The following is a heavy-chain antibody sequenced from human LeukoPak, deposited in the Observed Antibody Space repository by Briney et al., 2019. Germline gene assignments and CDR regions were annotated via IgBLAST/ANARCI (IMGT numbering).Heavy chain of an antibody. CDR1: GGSIGDGYW. V-gene: IGHV4-4*02. CDR3: VRDRGEWSYSHDH. D-gene: IGHD3-10*01. Sequence: SGTLSLTCSVSGGSIGDGYWWSWVRQPPGKGLEWIGEIHHSGSANYNPSLKSRVTISLDTSENQFSLRLSSVTAADTAVYYCVRDRGEWSYSHDHWGQGTLVTVSS. CDR2: IHHSGSA. J-gene: IGHJ5*02.